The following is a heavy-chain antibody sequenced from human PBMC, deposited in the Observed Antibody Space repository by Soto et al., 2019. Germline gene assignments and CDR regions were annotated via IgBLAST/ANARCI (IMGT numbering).Heavy chain of an antibody. CDR1: GFTFSSYG. Sequence: GGSLRLSCAASGFTFSSYGMHWVRQAPDKGLEWVAVIWYNGSNKYYADSVKGRFTISRDNSKNTLYLQMNSLRAEDTAVYYCARDSDQQQLVGWGQGTLVTVSS. J-gene: IGHJ4*02. V-gene: IGHV3-33*01. CDR3: ARDSDQQQLVG. D-gene: IGHD6-13*01. CDR2: IWYNGSNK.